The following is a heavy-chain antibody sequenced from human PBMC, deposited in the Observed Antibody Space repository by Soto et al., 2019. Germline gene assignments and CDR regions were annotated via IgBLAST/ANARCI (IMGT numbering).Heavy chain of an antibody. CDR3: AKRNRYYFES. Sequence: PGGSLRLSCAASGFTFSVFAMSWVRQAPGKGLEWVSTISEGGGTPFYADSVKGRFTISRDNSQNTLHLQMTTLRAEDTAVYFCAKRNRYYFESWGQGSLVTVS. J-gene: IGHJ4*02. CDR2: ISEGGGTP. CDR1: GFTFSVFA. V-gene: IGHV3-23*01.